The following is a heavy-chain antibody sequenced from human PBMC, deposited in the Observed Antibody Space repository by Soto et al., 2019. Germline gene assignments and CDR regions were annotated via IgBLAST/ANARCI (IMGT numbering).Heavy chain of an antibody. Sequence: PSETLSLTCAVYGGSFSGYYWSWIRQPPGKGLEWIGEINHSGSTNYNPSLKSRVTISVDTSKNQFSLKLSSVTAADTTVYYCEREGIQLWPTPGYYFDYWGQGPLVTVSS. J-gene: IGHJ4*02. V-gene: IGHV4-34*01. D-gene: IGHD5-18*01. CDR1: GGSFSGYY. CDR3: EREGIQLWPTPGYYFDY. CDR2: INHSGST.